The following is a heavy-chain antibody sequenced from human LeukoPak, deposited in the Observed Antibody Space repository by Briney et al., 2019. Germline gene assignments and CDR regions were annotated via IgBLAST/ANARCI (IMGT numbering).Heavy chain of an antibody. J-gene: IGHJ4*02. Sequence: PGGSLRLSCTVSGFTVSSNSMSWVRQAPGKGLEWVSFIYSDNTHYSDSVKGRFTISRDNSKNTLYLQMNSLRAGDTAIYYCAKAGNIRFDYWGQGTLVTVSS. V-gene: IGHV3-53*01. CDR2: IYSDNT. CDR3: AKAGNIRFDY. CDR1: GFTVSSNS. D-gene: IGHD2/OR15-2a*01.